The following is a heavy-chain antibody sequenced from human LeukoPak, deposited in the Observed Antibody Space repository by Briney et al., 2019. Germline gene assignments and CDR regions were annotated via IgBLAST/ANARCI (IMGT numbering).Heavy chain of an antibody. CDR1: GFTFSSYS. CDR2: ISSSSSYI. Sequence: GGSLRLSCAASGFTFSSYSMNWVRQAPGKGLECVSSISSSSSYIYYADSVKGRFTISRDNAKNSLYLQMNSLRAEDTAVYYCARDRYCGGDCYYIDYWGQGTLVTVSS. J-gene: IGHJ4*02. CDR3: ARDRYCGGDCYYIDY. V-gene: IGHV3-21*01. D-gene: IGHD2-21*02.